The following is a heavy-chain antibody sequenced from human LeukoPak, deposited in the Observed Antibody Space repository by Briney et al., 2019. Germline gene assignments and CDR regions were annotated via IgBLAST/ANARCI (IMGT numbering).Heavy chain of an antibody. CDR1: GFTFSSYS. CDR2: ISSSSSYI. J-gene: IGHJ4*02. CDR3: ARDIRGVRAMEPKGVDY. V-gene: IGHV3-21*01. Sequence: GGSLRLSCAASGFTFSSYSMNWVRQAPGKGLEWVSPISSSSSYIYYADSVKGRFTISRDNAKNSLYLQMNSLRAEDTAVYYCARDIRGVRAMEPKGVDYWGQGTLVTVSS. D-gene: IGHD5-18*01.